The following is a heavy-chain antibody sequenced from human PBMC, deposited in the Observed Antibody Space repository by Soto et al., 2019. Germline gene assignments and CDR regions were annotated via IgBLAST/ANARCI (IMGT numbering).Heavy chain of an antibody. CDR3: ARQSCDSTSCFYDY. D-gene: IGHD2-2*01. Sequence: ASVKVSCKTSEYTFTDNYIYWIRQAPGQGLEWMGWLNPNSGATDFAQRFQGRVTLTSDTSISTAYMELNRLTSDDTAVFYCARQSCDSTSCFYDYWGPGTLVTVSS. J-gene: IGHJ4*02. CDR1: EYTFTDNY. V-gene: IGHV1-2*02. CDR2: LNPNSGAT.